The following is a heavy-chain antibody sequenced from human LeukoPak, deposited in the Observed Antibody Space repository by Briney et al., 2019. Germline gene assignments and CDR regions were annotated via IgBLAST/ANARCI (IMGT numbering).Heavy chain of an antibody. J-gene: IGHJ6*02. Sequence: PGRSLRLSCAASGFSFSTHGVHWVRQAPGKGLEWVAIIWHDGSIKYFADSVKGRFSISRDDSTNMVYLQVDSLRAEDTAVYYCARDNYDFLTGSFYGMDVWGQGATVIVS. CDR1: GFSFSTHG. CDR2: IWHDGSIK. V-gene: IGHV3-33*01. CDR3: ARDNYDFLTGSFYGMDV. D-gene: IGHD3-9*01.